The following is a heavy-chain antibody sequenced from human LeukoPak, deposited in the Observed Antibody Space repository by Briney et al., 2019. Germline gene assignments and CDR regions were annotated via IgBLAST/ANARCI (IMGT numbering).Heavy chain of an antibody. V-gene: IGHV4-34*01. J-gene: IGHJ4*02. Sequence: SETLSLTCAVYGGSFSGYYWSWIRQPPGKGLEWIGEINHSGSTNYNPSLKSRVTISVDTSKNQFSLKLSSVTAADTAVYYCARGEDLDFFDYWGQGTQVTVSS. CDR2: INHSGST. CDR1: GGSFSGYY. CDR3: ARGEDLDFFDY.